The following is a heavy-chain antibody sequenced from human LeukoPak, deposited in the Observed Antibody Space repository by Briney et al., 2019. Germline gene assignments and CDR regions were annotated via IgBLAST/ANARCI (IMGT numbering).Heavy chain of an antibody. CDR1: GGSSSSSNYY. J-gene: IGHJ4*02. Sequence: SETLSLTCTVSGGSSSSSNYYWDWIRQPPGKGLEWIGSIYYSGTTYYNPSLKSRVTISVDTSKNHFSLKLTSVTAADTAVYYCARDGIYGETADYWGQGTLVTVSS. CDR3: ARDGIYGETADY. D-gene: IGHD4-17*01. V-gene: IGHV4-39*02. CDR2: IYYSGTT.